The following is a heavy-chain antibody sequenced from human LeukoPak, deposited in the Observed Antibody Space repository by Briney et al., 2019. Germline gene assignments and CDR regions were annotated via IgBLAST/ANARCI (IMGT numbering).Heavy chain of an antibody. Sequence: PGGSLRLSCAASGFTFDDSVMSWVRQAPGKGLEWVSGINWNGGSTGYADSVKGRFTISRDNAKNSLYLQMNSLRAEDTAVYYCARDRYYDSFGYYTGDPWGQGTLVTVSS. D-gene: IGHD3-22*01. CDR1: GFTFDDSV. CDR2: INWNGGST. CDR3: ARDRYYDSFGYYTGDP. V-gene: IGHV3-20*04. J-gene: IGHJ5*02.